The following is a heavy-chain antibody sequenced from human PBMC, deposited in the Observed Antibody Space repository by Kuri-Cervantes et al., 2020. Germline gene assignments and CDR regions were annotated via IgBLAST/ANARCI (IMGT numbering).Heavy chain of an antibody. CDR3: ARDRDTTMAQEYFQY. J-gene: IGHJ1*01. Sequence: ASVKVSCKASGYTFTSYDIKWVRQATGQGLEWMGWMNPNSSNTGYTQKFQGRVTMTRNPSISTAYMELSSLRSEDAAVYYCARDRDTTMAQEYFQYWGQGTLVTVSS. CDR2: MNPNSSNT. D-gene: IGHD5-18*01. V-gene: IGHV1-8*02. CDR1: GYTFTSYD.